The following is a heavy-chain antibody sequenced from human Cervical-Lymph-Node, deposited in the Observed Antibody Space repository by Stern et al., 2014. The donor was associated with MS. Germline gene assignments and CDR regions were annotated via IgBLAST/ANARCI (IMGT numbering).Heavy chain of an antibody. CDR2: IFPGGSYI. V-gene: IGHV5-51*01. CDR3: ARQRYFDY. J-gene: IGHJ4*02. Sequence: VQLVQSGPEVKRPGESLKISCQASGYTFTSYWIGWVRQMPGKGLEWIAIIFPGGSYIRYSPSFQGQVTISADKSSSTAYLQWNNLKASDTAIYYCARQRYFDYWGQGTLVTVSS. CDR1: GYTFTSYW.